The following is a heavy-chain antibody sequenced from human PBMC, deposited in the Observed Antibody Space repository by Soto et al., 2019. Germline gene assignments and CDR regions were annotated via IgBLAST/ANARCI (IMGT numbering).Heavy chain of an antibody. J-gene: IGHJ6*02. CDR3: AREPKRGVYYNGMDV. D-gene: IGHD3-10*01. V-gene: IGHV3-53*01. CDR1: GFTVSSNY. CDR2: IYSGGST. Sequence: PGGSLRLSCAASGFTVSSNYMSWGRQAPGKGLEWVSVIYSGGSTYYADSVKGRFTISRDNSKNTLYLQMNSLRAEDTAVYCCAREPKRGVYYNGMDVWGQGTTVTVSS.